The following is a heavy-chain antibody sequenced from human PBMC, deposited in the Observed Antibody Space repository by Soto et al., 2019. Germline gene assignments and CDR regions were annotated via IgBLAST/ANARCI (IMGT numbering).Heavy chain of an antibody. CDR1: GYILTSYW. D-gene: IGHD3-22*01. CDR2: IDPRDSGT. Sequence: GESLKISCKGFGYILTSYWINWVRQMPGKGLEWMGKIDPRDSGTDYSPSFQGHVTITVDKSISTAYLQWSSLKASDTAMYYCARLGYLGAFDIWGPGTMVTVSS. CDR3: ARLGYLGAFDI. V-gene: IGHV5-10-1*01. J-gene: IGHJ3*02.